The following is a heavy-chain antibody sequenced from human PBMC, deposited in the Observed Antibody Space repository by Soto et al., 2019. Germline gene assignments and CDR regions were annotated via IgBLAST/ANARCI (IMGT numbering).Heavy chain of an antibody. J-gene: IGHJ6*02. CDR3: ARVWYGDYGVYYGMDV. CDR1: GYTFTSYY. D-gene: IGHD4-17*01. Sequence: GASVKVSCKASGYTFTSYYMHWVRQAPGQGLEWMGIINPSGGSTSYAQKFQGRVTMTRDTSTSTVYMELSSLRSEDTAVYYCARVWYGDYGVYYGMDVWGQGTTVTVSS. CDR2: INPSGGST. V-gene: IGHV1-46*01.